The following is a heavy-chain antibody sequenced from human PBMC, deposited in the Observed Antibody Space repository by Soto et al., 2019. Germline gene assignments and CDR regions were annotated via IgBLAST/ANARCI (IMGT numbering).Heavy chain of an antibody. CDR3: AKDFFSPTAMAPYCYGMDV. D-gene: IGHD5-18*01. J-gene: IGHJ6*02. CDR2: ISYDGSNK. V-gene: IGHV3-30*18. CDR1: GFTFSSYG. Sequence: LSLTCAASGFTFSSYGMHWVRPAPGKGLEWVAVISYDGSNKYYADSVKGRFTISRDNSKNTLYLQMNSLRAEDTAVYYCAKDFFSPTAMAPYCYGMDVWGQGTTVTVSS.